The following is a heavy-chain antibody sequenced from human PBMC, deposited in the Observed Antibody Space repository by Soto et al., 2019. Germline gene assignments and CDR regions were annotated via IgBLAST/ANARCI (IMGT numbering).Heavy chain of an antibody. CDR3: ARLGYDSSGYSEDSDY. Sequence: PSETLSLTCTVSGGSITSSSYYWGWIRLPPGKGLEWTGYIHYSGSTHYNQSLKSRVTISVDTSKNQFSLKLSSVTAADTAVYYCARLGYDSSGYSEDSDYWGQGTLVTVSS. J-gene: IGHJ4*02. CDR1: GGSITSSSYY. V-gene: IGHV4-39*01. D-gene: IGHD3-22*01. CDR2: IHYSGST.